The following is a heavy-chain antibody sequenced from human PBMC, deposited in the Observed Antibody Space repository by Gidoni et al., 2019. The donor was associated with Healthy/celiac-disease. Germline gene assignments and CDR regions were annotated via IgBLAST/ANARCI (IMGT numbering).Heavy chain of an antibody. CDR3: TSPDYSNALRAFDI. CDR2: IRSKAYGGTT. CDR1: GFTFGDYA. D-gene: IGHD4-4*01. J-gene: IGHJ3*02. Sequence: EVQLVESGGGLVQPGRSLRLSCTASGFTFGDYAMSWFRQAPGKGLEWVGFIRSKAYGGTTEYAASVKGRFTISRDDSKSIAYLQMNSLKTEDTAVYYCTSPDYSNALRAFDIWGQGTMVTVSS. V-gene: IGHV3-49*03.